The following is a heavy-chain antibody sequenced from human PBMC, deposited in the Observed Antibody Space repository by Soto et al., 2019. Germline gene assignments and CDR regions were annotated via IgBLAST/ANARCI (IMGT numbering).Heavy chain of an antibody. J-gene: IGHJ5*02. CDR2: INPNSGAT. D-gene: IGHD3-10*01. V-gene: IGHV1-2*02. CDR1: GYTFTGYF. CDR3: ARGGGTVLAPLP. Sequence: ASVKVSCKTSGYTFTGYFIHWVRQAPGQGLEWMAYINPNSGATKYAQKVQGRGTLTRDTSINTAYMEMSMLPSNDTAVYYGARGGGTVLAPLPWGQGTMVTVSS.